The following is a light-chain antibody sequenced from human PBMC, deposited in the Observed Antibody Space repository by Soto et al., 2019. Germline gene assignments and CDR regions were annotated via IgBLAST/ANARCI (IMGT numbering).Light chain of an antibody. V-gene: IGKV1-9*01. CDR3: QQYNSYWT. CDR2: GAS. J-gene: IGKJ1*01. CDR1: QVIGSS. Sequence: DIRLTQSPSFLSAVVGDRVTFTCRASQVIGSSVAWYQQRPGRAPRLLISGASTLQSGVPSRFSGSGSGTEFTLTISSLQPDDFATYYCQQYNSYWTFGQGAKVDI.